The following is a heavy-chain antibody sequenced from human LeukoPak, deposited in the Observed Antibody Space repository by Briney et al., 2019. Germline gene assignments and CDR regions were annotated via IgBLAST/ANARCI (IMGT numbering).Heavy chain of an antibody. D-gene: IGHD3-16*02. CDR3: ARGYRYVWGSYRPRSPYYFDY. CDR1: GYTFTSYD. V-gene: IGHV1-8*01. CDR2: MNPNSGNT. J-gene: IGHJ4*02. Sequence: GASVTVSCKASGYTFTSYDINWVRQATGQGLEWMGWMNPNSGNTGYAQKFQGRVTMTRNTSISTAYMELSSLRSEDTAVYYCARGYRYVWGSYRPRSPYYFDYWGQGTLVTVSS.